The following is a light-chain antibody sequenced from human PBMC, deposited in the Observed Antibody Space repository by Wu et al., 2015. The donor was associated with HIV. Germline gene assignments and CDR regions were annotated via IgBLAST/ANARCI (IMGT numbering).Light chain of an antibody. V-gene: IGKV3-20*01. Sequence: IVMTQSPDTLSVSPGERATLSCKASQSVSSGSLAWYQQKRGQAPRLVIYGASSRATGIPDRFSGSGSGTDFTLTISKLEPEDFAVYYCQQYGSSMYSFGQGTNLEIK. J-gene: IGKJ2*03. CDR2: GAS. CDR3: QQYGSSMYS. CDR1: QSVSSGS.